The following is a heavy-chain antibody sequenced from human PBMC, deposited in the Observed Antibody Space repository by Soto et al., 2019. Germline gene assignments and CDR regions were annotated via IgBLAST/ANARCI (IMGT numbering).Heavy chain of an antibody. CDR1: GGTFSSYA. Sequence: QVQLVQSGAEVKKPGSSVKVSCKASGGTFSSYAISWVRQAPGQGLEWMGGIIPIFGTANYAQKFQGRVTITADKSTSTAYMELSSLRPEDTAVYYCARHGKRIAAAGYFDYWGQGTLVTVSS. D-gene: IGHD6-13*01. CDR2: IIPIFGTA. V-gene: IGHV1-69*06. J-gene: IGHJ4*02. CDR3: ARHGKRIAAAGYFDY.